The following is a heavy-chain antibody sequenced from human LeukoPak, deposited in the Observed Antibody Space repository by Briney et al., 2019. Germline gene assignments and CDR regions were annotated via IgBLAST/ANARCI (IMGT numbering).Heavy chain of an antibody. V-gene: IGHV3-7*05. CDR3: ARGFLADLSMVWVDY. CDR2: IKQDGSEK. CDR1: GINLSCYW. Sequence: GSLRPSCSAPGINLSCYWVSWVRPASGKGLEGVANIKQDGSEKYYVDSVKGRFTISRDNAKNSLYLQMNSLRAEDTALYYCARGFLADLSMVWVDYWGQGTLVTVSS. D-gene: IGHD3-10*01. J-gene: IGHJ4*02.